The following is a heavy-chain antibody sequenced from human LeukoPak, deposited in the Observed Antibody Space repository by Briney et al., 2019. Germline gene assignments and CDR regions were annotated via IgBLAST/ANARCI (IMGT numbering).Heavy chain of an antibody. CDR2: IKEDGSEK. CDR3: ATMTMIVVVIDDY. V-gene: IGHV3-7*03. J-gene: IGHJ4*02. D-gene: IGHD3-22*01. Sequence: GGSLRLSCAASGFTFSTYWMSWVRQAPGKGLEWVANIKEDGSEKYYGDSVKGRFTISRDNAKNSLYLQMNSLRAEDTAVYYCATMTMIVVVIDDYWGQGTLVTVSS. CDR1: GFTFSTYW.